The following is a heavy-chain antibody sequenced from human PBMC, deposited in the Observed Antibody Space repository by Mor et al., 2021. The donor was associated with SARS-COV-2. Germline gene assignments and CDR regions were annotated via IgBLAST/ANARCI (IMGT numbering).Heavy chain of an antibody. J-gene: IGHJ3*02. V-gene: IGHV3-30-3*01. D-gene: IGHD2-2*01. CDR2: FSCDGNTK. Sequence: SCAASGFSVRTYHMHWVRQAPGKGLEWVAGFSCDGNTKRYAESVKGRFTISRDNSKNTLDLEMNSLKVEDTAMYYCAREGECTTASGAFDIWGQG. CDR1: GFSVRTYH. CDR3: AREGECTTASGAFDI.